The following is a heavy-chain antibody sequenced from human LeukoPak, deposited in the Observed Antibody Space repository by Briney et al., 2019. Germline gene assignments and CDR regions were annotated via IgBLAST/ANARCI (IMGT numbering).Heavy chain of an antibody. J-gene: IGHJ6*03. Sequence: GGSLRLSXAASGFTFSSYGMHWVRQAPGKGLEWVAFIRYDGSNKYYADSVKGRFTISRDNSKNTLYLQMNSLRAEDTAVYYCAKWKDYYDSSAYYGVYYYYMDVWGKGTTVTVSS. CDR2: IRYDGSNK. V-gene: IGHV3-30*02. CDR3: AKWKDYYDSSAYYGVYYYYMDV. CDR1: GFTFSSYG. D-gene: IGHD3-22*01.